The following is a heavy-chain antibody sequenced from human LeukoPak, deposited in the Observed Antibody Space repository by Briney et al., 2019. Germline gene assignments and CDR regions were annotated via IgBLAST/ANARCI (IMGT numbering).Heavy chain of an antibody. Sequence: PGGSLRLSCAASGFTFSSYGMHWVRQAPGKGLEWVAFIRYDGSNKYYADSVKGRFTISRDNSKNTLYLQMNSLRAEDTAVYYCAGRYCSSTGCYSDYWGQGTLVTVSS. CDR3: AGRYCSSTGCYSDY. D-gene: IGHD2-2*02. V-gene: IGHV3-30*02. J-gene: IGHJ4*02. CDR2: IRYDGSNK. CDR1: GFTFSSYG.